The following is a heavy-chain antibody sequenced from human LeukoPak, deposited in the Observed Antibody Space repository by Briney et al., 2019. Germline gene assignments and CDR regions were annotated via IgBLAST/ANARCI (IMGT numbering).Heavy chain of an antibody. Sequence: PGGSLRLSCAASGFTFSSYSMNWVRQAPGKGLEWVSYISSSSSTIYYADSVKGRFTISRDNAKNSLYLQMNSLRAEDTAVYYCARDRITIFGVVSPWGMDVWGKGTTVTVSS. D-gene: IGHD3-3*01. V-gene: IGHV3-48*01. CDR3: ARDRITIFGVVSPWGMDV. CDR2: ISSSSSTI. CDR1: GFTFSSYS. J-gene: IGHJ6*03.